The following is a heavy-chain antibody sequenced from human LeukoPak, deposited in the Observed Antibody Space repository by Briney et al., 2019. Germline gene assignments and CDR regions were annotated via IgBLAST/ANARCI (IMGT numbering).Heavy chain of an antibody. Sequence: GASVKVSCKASGYTFTAYYIHWVRQAPGQGLEWMGWINPNSGGTNYAQRFQGRVTMTRDTSITTAYMELSSLKSDDTAVYYCARGGLWSYVYWGQGTLVTVS. D-gene: IGHD3-16*01. CDR3: ARGGLWSYVY. CDR2: INPNSGGT. V-gene: IGHV1-2*02. J-gene: IGHJ4*02. CDR1: GYTFTAYY.